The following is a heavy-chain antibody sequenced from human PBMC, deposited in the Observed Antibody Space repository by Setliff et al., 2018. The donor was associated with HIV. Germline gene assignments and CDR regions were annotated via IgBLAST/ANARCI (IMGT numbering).Heavy chain of an antibody. V-gene: IGHV4-4*08. Sequence: PSETLSLTCTVSGGSISSHYWSWIRQPPLKGLEWIGHISPSESTNYHPALKSRATISLDTSKSQVHLTLTSVTAADTAVYHCARVGSVGYYRFFDYWGQGALVTVSS. CDR1: GGSISSHY. D-gene: IGHD1-26*01. CDR2: ISPSEST. CDR3: ARVGSVGYYRFFDY. J-gene: IGHJ4*02.